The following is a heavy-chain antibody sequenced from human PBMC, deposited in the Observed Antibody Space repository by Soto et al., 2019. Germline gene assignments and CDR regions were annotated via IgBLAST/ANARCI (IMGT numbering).Heavy chain of an antibody. J-gene: IGHJ5*02. V-gene: IGHV3-23*01. CDR2: ISGSGANT. Sequence: EVQLLESGGGLVQPGGSLRLSCAASGFSFSYYSMSWVRQPPGKGLEWVSSISGSGANTYYADSVKGRFSISRDNSKNTLYLQLNSLRAEDTAEYYCAKHLADYESGYFRWLDAWGQGTLVTVSS. D-gene: IGHD3-9*01. CDR3: AKHLADYESGYFRWLDA. CDR1: GFSFSYYS.